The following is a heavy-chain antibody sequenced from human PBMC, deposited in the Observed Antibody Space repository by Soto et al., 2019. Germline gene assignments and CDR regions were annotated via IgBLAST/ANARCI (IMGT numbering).Heavy chain of an antibody. CDR2: IYYSGST. D-gene: IGHD6-13*01. CDR1: GGSISSSSYY. CDR3: AKYSSSWYYFDY. J-gene: IGHJ4*02. Sequence: SETLSLTCTVSGGSISSSSYYWGWIRQPPGKGLEWIGSIYYSGSTYYNPSLKSRVTISVDTSKNQFSLKLSSVTAADTAVYSCAKYSSSWYYFDYWGQGTLVTVSS. V-gene: IGHV4-39*01.